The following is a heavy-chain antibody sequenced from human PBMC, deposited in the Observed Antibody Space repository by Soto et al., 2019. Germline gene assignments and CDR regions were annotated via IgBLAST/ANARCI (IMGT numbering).Heavy chain of an antibody. Sequence: QVQLVQSGAEVKKPGASVKVSCKASGYTFTSYGISWVRQAPGQGLEWMGWISAYNGKTNYAQKLQGRVTMTTDTSPSTAYMELRRLRSDDTAMYYCERAGGEVAATPGLYWGQGTLVIVSS. CDR2: ISAYNGKT. CDR3: ERAGGEVAATPGLY. D-gene: IGHD2-15*01. V-gene: IGHV1-18*01. J-gene: IGHJ4*02. CDR1: GYTFTSYG.